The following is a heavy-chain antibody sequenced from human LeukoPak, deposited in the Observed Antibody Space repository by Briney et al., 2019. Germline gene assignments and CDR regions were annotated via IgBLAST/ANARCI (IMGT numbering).Heavy chain of an antibody. V-gene: IGHV1-18*01. J-gene: IGHJ4*02. Sequence: GASVKVSCKASGYTFTSYGISWVRQAPGQGLEWMGWISAYNGNTNYAQKLQGRVTMTTDTSTSTAYMELRSLRSDDTAVYYCARQGVVVPAAQTDFDYWGRGTLVTVSS. D-gene: IGHD2-2*01. CDR3: ARQGVVVPAAQTDFDY. CDR1: GYTFTSYG. CDR2: ISAYNGNT.